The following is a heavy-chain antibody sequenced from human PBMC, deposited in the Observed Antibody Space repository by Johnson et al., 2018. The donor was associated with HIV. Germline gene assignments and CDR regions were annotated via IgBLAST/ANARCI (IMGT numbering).Heavy chain of an antibody. V-gene: IGHV3-30*02. CDR2: IWYDGSNK. Sequence: VQLVESGGGVIRPGGSQRLSCAASGFTFNNYGMHWVRQAPGKGLEWVAFIWYDGSNKYYADSVKGRFTISRDNSKNTLYLQMNSLRAEDTAVYYCARDLRIYDAFDIWGQGTMVTVSS. D-gene: IGHD3-10*01. CDR3: ARDLRIYDAFDI. CDR1: GFTFNNYG. J-gene: IGHJ3*02.